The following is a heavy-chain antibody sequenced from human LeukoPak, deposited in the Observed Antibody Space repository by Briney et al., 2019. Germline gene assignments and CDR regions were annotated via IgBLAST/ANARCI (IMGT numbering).Heavy chain of an antibody. J-gene: IGHJ3*02. CDR2: VYPGDSET. V-gene: IGHV5-51*01. D-gene: IGHD1-26*01. Sequence: GESLKISCKGSGYSFTTYWIAWVRQMPGKGLEWMGIVYPGDSETRYSPSFQGQVTISADKSISTAYLQWSSLKASDTAMYYCAKTWEPDAFDIWGQGTMVTVSS. CDR3: AKTWEPDAFDI. CDR1: GYSFTTYW.